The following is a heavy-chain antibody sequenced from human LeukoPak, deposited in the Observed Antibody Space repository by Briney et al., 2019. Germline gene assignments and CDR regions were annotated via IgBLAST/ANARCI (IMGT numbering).Heavy chain of an antibody. CDR3: ASKRGIKDSYYGSGSYPNGNWFDP. CDR2: IYYSGST. CDR1: GGSISSSSYY. J-gene: IGHJ5*02. Sequence: PSETLSLTCTVSGGSISSSSYYWGWIRQPPGKGLEWIGSIYYSGSTYYNPSLKSRVTISVDTSKNQFSLKLSSVTAADTAVYYCASKRGIKDSYYGSGSYPNGNWFDPWGQGTLVTVSS. D-gene: IGHD3-10*01. V-gene: IGHV4-39*01.